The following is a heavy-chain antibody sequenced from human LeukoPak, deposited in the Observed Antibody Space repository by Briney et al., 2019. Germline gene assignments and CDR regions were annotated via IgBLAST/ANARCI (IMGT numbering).Heavy chain of an antibody. CDR3: ARTGVATIIDY. Sequence: ASVKVSCKASGYTFTSFLISWVRQAPGQGLEWMGWISGYDGNTKYAQRFQGRVTMTTDTSTSTAYMELRSLRSDDTAVYYCARTGVATIIDYWGQGTLVTGSS. CDR2: ISGYDGNT. V-gene: IGHV1-18*01. J-gene: IGHJ4*02. D-gene: IGHD5-12*01. CDR1: GYTFTSFL.